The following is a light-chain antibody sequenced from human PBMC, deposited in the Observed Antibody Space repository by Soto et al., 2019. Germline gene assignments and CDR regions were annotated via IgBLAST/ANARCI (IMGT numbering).Light chain of an antibody. V-gene: IGKV3-20*01. CDR3: QHYGISPFT. CDR2: GAS. CDR1: QTVTSSY. Sequence: EIVLTQSPGTLSLSPGERATLSCRASQTVTSSYLAWYQQKPGQAPRLLIYGASSRATGIPDRFSGSGSGTDFALTISRLEAEEFAVYYCQHYGISPFTFGPGTKV. J-gene: IGKJ3*01.